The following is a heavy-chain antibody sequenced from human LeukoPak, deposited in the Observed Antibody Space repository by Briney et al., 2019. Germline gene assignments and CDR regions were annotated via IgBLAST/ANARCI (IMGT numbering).Heavy chain of an antibody. D-gene: IGHD1-26*01. Sequence: ASVTVSCKASGYTFTDYGIHWVRQAPGQGLEWISWGSTFNGHRLYGQRFQGRVTMTTDPSTTTVYMELTSLTSDDTALDYCARDAVGARAFDFWGQGTMVIVSS. CDR3: ARDAVGARAFDF. CDR1: GYTFTDYG. CDR2: GSTFNGHR. J-gene: IGHJ3*01. V-gene: IGHV1-18*01.